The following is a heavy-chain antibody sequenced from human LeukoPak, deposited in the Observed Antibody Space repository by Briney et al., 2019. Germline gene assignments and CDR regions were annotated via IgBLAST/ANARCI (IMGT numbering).Heavy chain of an antibody. V-gene: IGHV4-39*07. D-gene: IGHD2-21*02. Sequence: SQTMSLTCTVSAGSISNSDFYWDWLRQTPGRGLEWFGRVTHSGTTYSNPSLTSRVTISVDTSKNQFSLKVNSVTAADTAVYYCVREVVTTILMFDHWGQGTPVTVSS. CDR3: VREVVTTILMFDH. J-gene: IGHJ4*02. CDR2: VTHSGTT. CDR1: AGSISNSDFY.